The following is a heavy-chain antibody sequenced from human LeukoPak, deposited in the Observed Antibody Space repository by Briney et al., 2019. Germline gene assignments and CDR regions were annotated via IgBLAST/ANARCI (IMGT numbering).Heavy chain of an antibody. CDR3: ARIHRYCSGGACYVLDN. CDR1: GGSISSGDYY. D-gene: IGHD2-15*01. V-gene: IGHV4-30-4*02. Sequence: SETLSLTCTVSGGSISSGDYYWSWIRQPPGKGLEWIGYIYYSGSTYYNPSFKSRITISVDTSRNQFSLQLSSVTAADTAVYYCARIHRYCSGGACYVLDNWGQGTLVAVSS. J-gene: IGHJ4*02. CDR2: IYYSGST.